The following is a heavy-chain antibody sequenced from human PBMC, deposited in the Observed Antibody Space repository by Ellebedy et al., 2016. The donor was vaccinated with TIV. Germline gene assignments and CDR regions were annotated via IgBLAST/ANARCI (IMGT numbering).Heavy chain of an antibody. CDR2: IYYSGNT. Sequence: SETLSLTXNVSGDSISNNDYYWSWIRQHPGKGLEWIGYIYYSGNTYYNPSLKSRVTISVDTSKNQFSLKLSSVTAADTAVFYCARALMTTVTLGYFDLWGRGTLVTVSS. CDR3: ARALMTTVTLGYFDL. D-gene: IGHD4-17*01. V-gene: IGHV4-31*03. J-gene: IGHJ2*01. CDR1: GDSISNNDYY.